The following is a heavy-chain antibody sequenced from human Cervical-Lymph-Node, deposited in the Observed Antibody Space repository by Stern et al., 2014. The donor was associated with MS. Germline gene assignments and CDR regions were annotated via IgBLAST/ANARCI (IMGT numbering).Heavy chain of an antibody. V-gene: IGHV3-30-3*01. CDR1: GFTFSTYA. CDR3: ARGGRGSGLEY. D-gene: IGHD6-19*01. CDR2: VSYDGTKS. Sequence: VQLVESGGGVVQPGRSLSLSCVVSGFTFSTYAKHWVRQAPGKGLEWVAFVSYDGTKSNSTDSVKARFTISRDNSKNTLYLHMNSLRDEDTAVYFCARGGRGSGLEYWGQGALVTVSS. J-gene: IGHJ4*02.